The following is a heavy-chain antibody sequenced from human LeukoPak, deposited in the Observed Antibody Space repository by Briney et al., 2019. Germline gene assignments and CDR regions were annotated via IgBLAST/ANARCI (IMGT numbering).Heavy chain of an antibody. CDR1: GYSSTSYL. D-gene: IGHD5-24*01. V-gene: IGHV5-51*01. CDR3: ARGYTAEYYFDD. J-gene: IGHJ4*02. Sequence: MSSSTASGYSSTSYLYWGGRQMPPKGVEWWGIIYHSGSNTSYNPSLQRQVTISVDTSISTSSLQWSSLTASDTAMYYCARGYTAEYYFDDRGQGTLVTVSS. CDR2: IYHSGSNT.